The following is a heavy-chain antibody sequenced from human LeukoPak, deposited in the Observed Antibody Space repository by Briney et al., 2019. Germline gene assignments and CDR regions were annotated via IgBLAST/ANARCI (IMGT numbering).Heavy chain of an antibody. CDR2: ISDSGGST. V-gene: IGHV3-23*01. Sequence: GGSLRLSCAASGFTFSSYAMSWVRQAPGKGLEWVSVISDSGGSTYYADSVKGRFTISRDNSKNTLYLQMNSLRAEDTAVYYCAKDRVSSWYSRGYYYYYMDVWGKGTTVTVSS. CDR3: AKDRVSSWYSRGYYYYYMDV. J-gene: IGHJ6*03. CDR1: GFTFSSYA. D-gene: IGHD6-13*01.